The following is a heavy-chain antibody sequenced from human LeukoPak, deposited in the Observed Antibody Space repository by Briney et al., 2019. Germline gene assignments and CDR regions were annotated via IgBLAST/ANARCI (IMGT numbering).Heavy chain of an antibody. Sequence: GGSLTLSCAESGFTFSGFGMNWVRQAPGKGLEWVSYISPTSGPISYAGSVKGRFTVSRDNAKNSLYLQMNSLRVEDTAVYYCARDRHYPAPSTVTTDYYRYMDVWGKGTTVTVSS. V-gene: IGHV3-48*04. CDR2: ISPTSGPI. D-gene: IGHD4-11*01. CDR1: GFTFSGFG. CDR3: ARDRHYPAPSTVTTDYYRYMDV. J-gene: IGHJ6*03.